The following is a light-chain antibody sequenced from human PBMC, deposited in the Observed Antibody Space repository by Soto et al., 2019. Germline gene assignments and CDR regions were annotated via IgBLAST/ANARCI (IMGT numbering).Light chain of an antibody. Sequence: DIQMTQSPSSVSASVADRVTITCRASQDISSWLAWFQQKPGEAPRLLIYAATSLHSGVPSRFSGSGSGTDFTLTISSLQPEDFATYFCQQGDSFPLTFGGGTKVEIK. J-gene: IGKJ4*01. V-gene: IGKV1-12*01. CDR1: QDISSW. CDR2: AAT. CDR3: QQGDSFPLT.